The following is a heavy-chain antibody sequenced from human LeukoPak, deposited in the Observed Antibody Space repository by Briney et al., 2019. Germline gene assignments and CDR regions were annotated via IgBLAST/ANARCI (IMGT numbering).Heavy chain of an antibody. Sequence: SVKVSCKASGGTFSSYAISWVRQAPGQGLEWMGGIIPIFGTANYAQKFQGRVTITADESTSTAYMELSRLRSDDTAVYYCARGDDILTGYYEGSWFDPWGQGTLVTVSS. V-gene: IGHV1-69*13. J-gene: IGHJ5*02. CDR3: ARGDDILTGYYEGSWFDP. CDR1: GGTFSSYA. CDR2: IIPIFGTA. D-gene: IGHD3-9*01.